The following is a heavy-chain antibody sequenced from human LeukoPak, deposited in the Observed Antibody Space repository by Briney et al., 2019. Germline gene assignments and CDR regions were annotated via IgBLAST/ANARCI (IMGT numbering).Heavy chain of an antibody. D-gene: IGHD6-19*01. J-gene: IGHJ3*01. CDR2: KKEDGNEK. Sequence: GWSLRLSCAASGFIFGNHWMNWLRQAPGRGLEGVANKKEDGNEKYYVDSVKGRFTLSSDNAKNALYLQMNTLRGEDTAVYYCARSMGWRSAFDVWGQGTMVTVSS. V-gene: IGHV3-7*01. CDR1: GFIFGNHW. CDR3: ARSMGWRSAFDV.